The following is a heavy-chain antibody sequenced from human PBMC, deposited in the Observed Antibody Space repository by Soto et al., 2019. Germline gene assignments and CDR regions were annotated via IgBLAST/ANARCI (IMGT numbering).Heavy chain of an antibody. J-gene: IGHJ5*02. D-gene: IGHD3-10*01. Sequence: PGGSLRLSCAASGFTFNSYAMTWVRQAPGKGLEWVSAISGSGGNTYYADSVKGRFTISRDNSKNTLYLQMNSLRAEDTAIYYCAKDGSGSYYKNWFDPWGQGTLVTVSS. V-gene: IGHV3-23*01. CDR1: GFTFNSYA. CDR3: AKDGSGSYYKNWFDP. CDR2: ISGSGGNT.